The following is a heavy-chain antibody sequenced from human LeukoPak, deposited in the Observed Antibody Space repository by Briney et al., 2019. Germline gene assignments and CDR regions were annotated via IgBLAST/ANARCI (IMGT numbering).Heavy chain of an antibody. CDR2: ISSSGSTI. V-gene: IGHV3-48*03. CDR1: GFTFSSYE. CDR3: AELGITMIGGV. Sequence: GGTLRLSCAAYGFTFSSYEMNWVRKAPGKGLEWVSYISSSGSTIYYADSVKGRFTISRDNAQNSLYLQMNSLRAEDTAVYYCAELGITMIGGVWGKGTTVTISS. D-gene: IGHD3-10*02. J-gene: IGHJ6*04.